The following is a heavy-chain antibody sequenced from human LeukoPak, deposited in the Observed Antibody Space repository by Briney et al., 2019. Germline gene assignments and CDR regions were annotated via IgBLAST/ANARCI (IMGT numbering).Heavy chain of an antibody. CDR2: INHNGNVN. V-gene: IGHV3-7*03. CDR3: ARGGGLDV. D-gene: IGHD3-16*01. J-gene: IGHJ6*02. Sequence: GGSLRLSCAASGFIFSSYWMNWARQAPGKGLEWVASINHNGNVNYYVDSVKGRFTISRDNAKISLYLQMSNLRAEDTAVYFCARGGGLDVWGQGATVTGSS. CDR1: GFIFSSYW.